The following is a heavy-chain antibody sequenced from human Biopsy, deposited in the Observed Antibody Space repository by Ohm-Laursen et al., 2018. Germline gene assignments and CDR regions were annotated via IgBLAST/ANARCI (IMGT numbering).Heavy chain of an antibody. CDR1: GFGVNTYA. D-gene: IGHD2-2*02. CDR2: ISGSGGNT. CDR3: AKGGYCTTSSCYMDLDY. V-gene: IGHV3-23*01. J-gene: IGHJ4*02. Sequence: SLRLSCAASGFGVNTYAMNWVRQAPGKGLEWVSTISGSGGNTYYADSVRGRFTVSRDGSKSTLYLQMSSLSAEDTAFYYCAKGGYCTTSSCYMDLDYWGQGTLVTVSS.